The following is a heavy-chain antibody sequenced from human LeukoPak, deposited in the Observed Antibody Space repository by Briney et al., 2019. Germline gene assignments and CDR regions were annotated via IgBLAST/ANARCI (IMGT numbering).Heavy chain of an antibody. CDR2: ISAYNSNT. V-gene: IGHV1-18*01. CDR1: GYTFTSYG. CDR3: ARDLYCSGGSCTDWFDS. Sequence: ASVKVSCKASGYTFTSYGISWVRQAPGQGLEWMGWISAYNSNTNYAQKLQGRVTMTTDTSTSTAYMELRSLRSDDTAVYYCARDLYCSGGSCTDWFDSWGQGTLVTVSS. D-gene: IGHD2-15*01. J-gene: IGHJ5*01.